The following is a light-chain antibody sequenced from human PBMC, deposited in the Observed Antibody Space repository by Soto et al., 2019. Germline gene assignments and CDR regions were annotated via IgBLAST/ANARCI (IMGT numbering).Light chain of an antibody. Sequence: DIQMTQSLSTLSASVGDRVTITCRASQRISTFLHWYQQKPGKAPKLLISAVSKLQSGVPSRFSGIGSGTEFTLTITSLQLEDFATYYCQQSYNIPKTFGGGTKVEIK. V-gene: IGKV1-39*01. CDR2: AVS. J-gene: IGKJ4*01. CDR3: QQSYNIPKT. CDR1: QRISTF.